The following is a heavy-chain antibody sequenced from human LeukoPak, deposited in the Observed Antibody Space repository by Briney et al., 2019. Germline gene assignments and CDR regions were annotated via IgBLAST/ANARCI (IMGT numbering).Heavy chain of an antibody. CDR2: ITTSGGST. Sequence: PGGSLRLSCAASGFTFSSYAMSWVRQAPGEGLEWVSSITTSGGSTYYVDSVKGRFTISRDNAKNTLYLQMNSLRAEDTAVYYCAKDHYVSGRYDAFDIWGQGTMVTVSS. CDR3: AKDHYVSGRYDAFDI. D-gene: IGHD3-10*01. J-gene: IGHJ3*02. V-gene: IGHV3-23*01. CDR1: GFTFSSYA.